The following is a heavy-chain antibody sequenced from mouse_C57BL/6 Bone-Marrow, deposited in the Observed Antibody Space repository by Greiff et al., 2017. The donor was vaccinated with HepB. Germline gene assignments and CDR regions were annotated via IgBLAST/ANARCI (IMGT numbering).Heavy chain of an antibody. CDR2: ISDGGSYT. Sequence: EVKLMESGGGLVKPGGSLKLSCAASGFTFSSYAMSWVRQTPEKRLEWVATISDGGSYTYYPDNVKGRFTISRDNAKNNLYLQMSHLKSEDTAMYYCARRGDYDGAWFAYWGQGTLVTVSA. D-gene: IGHD2-4*01. CDR3: ARRGDYDGAWFAY. V-gene: IGHV5-4*03. CDR1: GFTFSSYA. J-gene: IGHJ3*01.